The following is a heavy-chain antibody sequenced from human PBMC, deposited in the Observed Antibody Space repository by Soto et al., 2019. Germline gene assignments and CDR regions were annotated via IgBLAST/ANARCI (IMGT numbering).Heavy chain of an antibody. CDR1: GGSFSGSY. Sequence: SETLSLTCAVYGGSFSGSYWGWICQPPGTGLELIGQFNHSGSTNYNSSLTSRVPISVHTSKNQFSLKLSSVTAADTVVYYGARGPIVATTLYYYYGMDVWGQGTTVTVS. CDR2: FNHSGST. J-gene: IGHJ6*02. V-gene: IGHV4-34*01. D-gene: IGHD5-12*01. CDR3: ARGPIVATTLYYYYGMDV.